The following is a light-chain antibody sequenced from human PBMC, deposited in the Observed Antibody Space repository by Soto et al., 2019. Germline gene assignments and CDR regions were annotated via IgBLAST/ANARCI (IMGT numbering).Light chain of an antibody. Sequence: DIQMTQSPSTLSASVGDRVTITCRASQSISSWLAWYQQKPGKAPKLLIYDASSLESGVPSRFSGSGSGTEFTRTISSLQPDDFGTYYCQQYNSYSPTFGQGTKVDIK. CDR1: QSISSW. V-gene: IGKV1-5*01. J-gene: IGKJ1*01. CDR3: QQYNSYSPT. CDR2: DAS.